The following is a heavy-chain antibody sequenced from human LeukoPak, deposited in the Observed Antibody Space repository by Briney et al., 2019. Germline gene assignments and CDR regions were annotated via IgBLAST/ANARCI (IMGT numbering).Heavy chain of an antibody. J-gene: IGHJ4*02. CDR1: GFTFSSHW. V-gene: IGHV3-74*01. CDR2: IDSFGNTM. CDR3: AKDPRDHTYGWSWRYFDY. D-gene: IGHD5-18*01. Sequence: GGSLRLSCEASGFTFSSHWMHWVRQDPGRGLLWVSRIDSFGNTMGYADFVKGRFIISRDNSKNTLYLQMNSLRPEDTAVYYCAKDPRDHTYGWSWRYFDYWGQGTLVTVSS.